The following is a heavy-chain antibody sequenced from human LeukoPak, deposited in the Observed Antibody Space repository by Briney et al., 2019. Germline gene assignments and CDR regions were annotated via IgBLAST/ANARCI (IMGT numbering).Heavy chain of an antibody. Sequence: SETLSLTCTVSGGSISSGGYYWGWIRQPPGKGLEWIGSIYYSGSTYYNPSLKSRVTISVDTSKNQFFLKLSSVTAADTAVYYCAGAAYYDSSGYYYSWGQGTLVTVSS. CDR1: GGSISSGGYY. J-gene: IGHJ4*02. CDR2: IYYSGST. D-gene: IGHD3-22*01. V-gene: IGHV4-39*01. CDR3: AGAAYYDSSGYYYS.